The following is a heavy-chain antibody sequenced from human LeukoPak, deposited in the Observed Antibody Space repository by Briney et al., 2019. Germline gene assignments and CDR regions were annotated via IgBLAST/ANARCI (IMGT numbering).Heavy chain of an antibody. J-gene: IGHJ4*02. D-gene: IGHD3-22*01. V-gene: IGHV3-48*02. CDR2: ISSSSSTI. CDR3: ARARYYYDSSGYYFDY. Sequence: GGSLRLSCVGSGFSGHWLNWVRQAPGKGLEWVSYISSSSSTIYYADSVKGRFTISRDNAKNSLYVQMNSLRDEDTAVYFCARARYYYDSSGYYFDYWGQGTLVTVSS. CDR1: GFSGHW.